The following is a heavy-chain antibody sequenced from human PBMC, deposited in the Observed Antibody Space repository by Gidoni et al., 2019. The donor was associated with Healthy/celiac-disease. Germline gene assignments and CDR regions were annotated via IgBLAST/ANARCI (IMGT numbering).Heavy chain of an antibody. CDR1: GYSISSGYY. J-gene: IGHJ4*02. V-gene: IGHV4-38-2*02. CDR2: IYHSGST. D-gene: IGHD3-22*01. Sequence: QVQLQESGPGLVKPSETLSLTCSVSGYSISSGYYWGWIRQLPGKGLEWIGSIYHSGSTYYNPSLKSRVTISVDTSKNQFSLKLSSVTAADTAVYYCAREGYDSSGYYYFYFDYWGQGTLVTVSS. CDR3: AREGYDSSGYYYFYFDY.